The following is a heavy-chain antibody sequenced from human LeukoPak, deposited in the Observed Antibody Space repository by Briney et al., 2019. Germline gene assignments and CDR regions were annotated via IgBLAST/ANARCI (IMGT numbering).Heavy chain of an antibody. CDR1: GYTLTELS. Sequence: ASVKVSCKVSGYTLTELSMHGVRQAPGKGLEWMGGFDPEDGETIYAQKFQGRVTMTEDTSTDTAYMELSSLRSEDTAVYYCATDQGGSGSLAEYFQHWGQGTLVTVSS. CDR3: ATDQGGSGSLAEYFQH. D-gene: IGHD3-10*01. CDR2: FDPEDGET. V-gene: IGHV1-24*01. J-gene: IGHJ1*01.